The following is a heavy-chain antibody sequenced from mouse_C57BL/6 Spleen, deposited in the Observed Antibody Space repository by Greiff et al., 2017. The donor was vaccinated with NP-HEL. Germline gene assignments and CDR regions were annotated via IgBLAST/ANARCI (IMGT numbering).Heavy chain of an antibody. CDR1: GFTFSDYY. CDR3: ARDRGGSSYGYFDV. D-gene: IGHD1-1*01. CDR2: INYDGSST. J-gene: IGHJ1*03. Sequence: EVQVVESEGGLVQPGSSMKLSCTASGFTFSDYYMAWVRQVPEKGLEWVANINYDGSSTYYLDSLKSRFIISRDNAKNILYLQMSSLKSEDTATYYCARDRGGSSYGYFDVWGTGTTVTVSS. V-gene: IGHV5-16*01.